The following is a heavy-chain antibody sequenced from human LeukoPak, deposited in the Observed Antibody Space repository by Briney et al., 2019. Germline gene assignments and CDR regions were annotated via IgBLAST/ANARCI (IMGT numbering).Heavy chain of an antibody. CDR3: ARDFQGGPNDP. V-gene: IGHV4-39*02. J-gene: IGHJ5*02. D-gene: IGHD2-15*01. CDR2: IYDSGST. CDR1: GGSIRSSYYY. Sequence: SETLSLTCTVSGGSIRSSYYYWGWIRQPPGKGLEWIGSIYDSGSTYYNPSLKSRVTISVDTSKNQFSLKLSSVTAADTAVYYCARDFQGGPNDPWGQGTLVTVSS.